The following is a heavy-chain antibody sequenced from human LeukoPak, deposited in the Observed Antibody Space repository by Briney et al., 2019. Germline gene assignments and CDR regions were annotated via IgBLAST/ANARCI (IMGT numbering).Heavy chain of an antibody. CDR3: AKGRGFCTGGSCYSDY. J-gene: IGHJ4*02. D-gene: IGHD2-15*01. V-gene: IGHV3-23*01. CDR1: GFTFSNYA. CDR2: ISGSDGST. Sequence: GGSLRLSCTASGFTFSNYAMSWVRQAPGKGLEWVSTISGSDGSTYYADSVKGRFTISRDNSKNTLYLQMNSLRVEDTAIYYCAKGRGFCTGGSCYSDYWGQGTLVTVSS.